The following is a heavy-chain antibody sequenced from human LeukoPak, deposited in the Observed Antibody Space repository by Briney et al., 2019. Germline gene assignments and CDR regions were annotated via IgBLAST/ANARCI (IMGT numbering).Heavy chain of an antibody. CDR1: GFTFSNAW. J-gene: IGHJ4*02. CDR3: TAIAAAGHLDY. Sequence: PGGSLRLSCAASGFTFSNAWMSWVRQAPGKGLEWVGRIKSKTGGGTTDYAAPVKGRFTISRDDSKNTLYLQMNSLKTEDTAVYYCTAIAAAGHLDYWGQGTLVTVSS. CDR2: IKSKTGGGTT. D-gene: IGHD6-13*01. V-gene: IGHV3-15*01.